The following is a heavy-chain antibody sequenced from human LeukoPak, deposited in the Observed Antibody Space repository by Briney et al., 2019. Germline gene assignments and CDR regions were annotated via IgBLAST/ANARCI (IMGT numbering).Heavy chain of an antibody. CDR3: AKDRSDNNTWYAGSH. D-gene: IGHD2-8*01. Sequence: GGSLRLSCAASGFTFSSYGMHWVRQAPGKGLEWVAFIRYDGSNKYYADSVKGRFTISRDNSKNTLYLQMNSLRAEDTAVYYCAKDRSDNNTWYAGSHWGQGTLVTVSS. V-gene: IGHV3-30*02. CDR2: IRYDGSNK. J-gene: IGHJ4*02. CDR1: GFTFSSYG.